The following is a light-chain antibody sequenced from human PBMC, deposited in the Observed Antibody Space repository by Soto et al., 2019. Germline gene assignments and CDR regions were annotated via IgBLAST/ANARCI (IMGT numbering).Light chain of an antibody. J-gene: IGLJ2*01. CDR2: DDD. V-gene: IGLV3-21*02. CDR1: NIGSKS. CDR3: QVWDTSSEHVV. Sequence: SYVLTQPPSVSVAPGQTARITCGGTNIGSKSVHWYQQKPGQAPVLVVYDDDDRPSGIPERVSGSNSGNTATLTISRVEDGDEADYHCQVWDTSSEHVVFGGGTKVTVL.